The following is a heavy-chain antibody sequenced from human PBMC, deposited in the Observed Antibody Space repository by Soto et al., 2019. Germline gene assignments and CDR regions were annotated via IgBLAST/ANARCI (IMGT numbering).Heavy chain of an antibody. CDR1: GYTFSTYG. J-gene: IGHJ6*02. D-gene: IGHD1-1*01. CDR2: LNGGTGQT. V-gene: IGHV1-3*01. CDR3: ARGKGMEENYFYYGLDI. Sequence: QVQVVQSGAEVKKPGASVKVSCKASGYTFSTYGMHWVRQAPGQSLEWMGWLNGGTGQTRYSQMFQDRVIITRDTSVSTGYMELSSLRSEDTAVYYCARGKGMEENYFYYGLDIRGQGTTVTVSS.